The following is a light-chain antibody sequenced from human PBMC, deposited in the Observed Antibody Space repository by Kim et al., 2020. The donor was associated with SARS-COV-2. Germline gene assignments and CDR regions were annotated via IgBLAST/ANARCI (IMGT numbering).Light chain of an antibody. CDR1: HNVGIN. CDR2: DAA. CDR3: QQRGSWPPAVT. J-gene: IGKJ4*01. V-gene: IGKV3-11*01. Sequence: PGEGATLSCRASHNVGINLAWYQQTPGQSPRLLIYDAAMRAAGIPDRFSGSGSGTDFTLTIGSLAPEDFALYYCQQRGSWPPAVTFGGGTKVDIK.